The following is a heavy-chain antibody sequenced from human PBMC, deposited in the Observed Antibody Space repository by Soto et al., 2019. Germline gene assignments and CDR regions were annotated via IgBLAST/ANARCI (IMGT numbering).Heavy chain of an antibody. V-gene: IGHV3-30*18. CDR3: AKMDGDYYFYRMDV. D-gene: IGHD3-10*01. Sequence: QVQLVESGGGVVQPGRSLRLSCAASGFTFSSYGMRWVRQAPGKGLEWVAVISYDGSKKYYADSVKGRFTTSRDNSKNTQYLQMNSLRAEDTAVYYCAKMDGDYYFYRMDVWGQGTTVTVSS. CDR1: GFTFSSYG. CDR2: ISYDGSKK. J-gene: IGHJ6*02.